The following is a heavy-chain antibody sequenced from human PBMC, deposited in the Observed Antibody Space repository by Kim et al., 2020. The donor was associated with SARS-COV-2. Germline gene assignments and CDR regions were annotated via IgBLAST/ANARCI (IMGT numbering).Heavy chain of an antibody. CDR3: TKYSGRNPFDY. D-gene: IGHD5-12*01. CDR1: GYTFTSYF. Sequence: ASVKVSCKASGYTFTSYFMHWVRQAPGQGLEWMGIINTSDGITNYAQKFQGRVTMTRDTSTSTVYMELSSLRSDDTAVYYCTKYSGRNPFDYWGQGTLVTVAS. V-gene: IGHV1-46*01. J-gene: IGHJ4*02. CDR2: INTSDGIT.